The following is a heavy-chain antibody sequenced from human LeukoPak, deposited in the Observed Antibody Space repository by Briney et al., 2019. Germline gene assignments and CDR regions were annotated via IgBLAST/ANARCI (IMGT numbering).Heavy chain of an antibody. CDR1: GFTFDSYA. CDR2: LSGSDGST. D-gene: IGHD6-13*01. J-gene: IGHJ5*02. Sequence: GGSLRLSCAGSGFTFDSYAMGWVCQAPGKGLEWVSSLSGSDGSTYYADSVRGRFTLSRDNSKNTLYLQMNSLRVEDTAVYYCAITLGILEWVTWGQGTLVTVSS. CDR3: AITLGILEWVT. V-gene: IGHV3-23*01.